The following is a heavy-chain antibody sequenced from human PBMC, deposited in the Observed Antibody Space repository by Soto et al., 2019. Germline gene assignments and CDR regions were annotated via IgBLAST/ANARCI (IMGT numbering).Heavy chain of an antibody. V-gene: IGHV3-53*01. CDR2: IYSGGNT. CDR3: ARDSSGSGSFV. J-gene: IGHJ4*02. Sequence: VQLVESGGGLIHPGGSLRLSCAASGFTVSSNYMTWVRQAPGKGLEWVSVIYSGGNTYYADPVKGRFTISRDSSKNTLHLQMNSLRAEDTAVYYCARDSSGSGSFVWGQGTLVTVSS. CDR1: GFTVSSNY. D-gene: IGHD3-10*01.